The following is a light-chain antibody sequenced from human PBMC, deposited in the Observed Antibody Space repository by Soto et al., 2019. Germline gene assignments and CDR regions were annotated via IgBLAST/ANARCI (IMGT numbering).Light chain of an antibody. J-gene: IGLJ1*01. CDR1: SIDVGGYSY. V-gene: IGLV2-11*01. CDR2: AVS. CDR3: CSYAGSPFYV. Sequence: QSALPQPRSLSGSPGRSVTISGTVTSIDVGGYSYVSWYQQHPGKAPKLMIYAVSKRPSGVPDRFSGSKSGNTASLTISGLQAEDEADYYCCSYAGSPFYVFGTGTKVTVL.